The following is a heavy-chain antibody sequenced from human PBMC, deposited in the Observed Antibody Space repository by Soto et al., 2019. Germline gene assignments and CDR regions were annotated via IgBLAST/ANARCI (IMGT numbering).Heavy chain of an antibody. CDR2: IIPIFDTA. D-gene: IGHD2-15*01. CDR3: ARGGGSSNWFDP. Sequence: SVKVSCKASGGTFSSYAISWVRQAPGQGLEWMGGIIPIFDTASYAQKFQGRVTITADESTSTAYMELSSLRSEDTAVYYCARGGGSSNWFDPWGQGTLVTVSS. CDR1: GGTFSSYA. V-gene: IGHV1-69*13. J-gene: IGHJ5*02.